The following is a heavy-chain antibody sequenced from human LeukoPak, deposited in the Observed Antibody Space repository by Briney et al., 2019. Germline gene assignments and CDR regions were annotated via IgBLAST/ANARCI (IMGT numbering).Heavy chain of an antibody. CDR2: INHSGST. J-gene: IGHJ4*02. D-gene: IGHD3-22*01. CDR3: ARGNLYYYDSSGYYFKFDY. CDR1: GGSFSSYY. Sequence: SETLSLTCAVYGGSFSSYYWSWIRQPPGKGLEWIGEINHSGSTNYNPSLRSRVTISVDTSKNQFSLKLSSVTAADTAVYYCARGNLYYYDSSGYYFKFDYWGQGTLVTVSS. V-gene: IGHV4-34*01.